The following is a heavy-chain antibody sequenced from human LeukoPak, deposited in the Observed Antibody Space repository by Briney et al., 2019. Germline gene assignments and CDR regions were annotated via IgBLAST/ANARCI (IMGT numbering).Heavy chain of an antibody. V-gene: IGHV3-30*02. J-gene: IGHJ4*02. Sequence: PGGSLRLSCAASGFTFSSYGMHWVRQAPGKGLEWVAFIRYDGSNKYYADSVKGRFTISRDNAKNSLYLQMNSLRAEDTAVYYCATSFSTPANYWGQGTLVTVSS. CDR1: GFTFSSYG. CDR2: IRYDGSNK. D-gene: IGHD2-2*01. CDR3: ATSFSTPANY.